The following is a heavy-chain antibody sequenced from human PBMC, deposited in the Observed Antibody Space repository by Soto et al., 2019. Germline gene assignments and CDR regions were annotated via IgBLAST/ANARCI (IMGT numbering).Heavy chain of an antibody. CDR2: ISYTVST. D-gene: IGHD3-16*01. CDR3: GSESGAVHPGWGDF. Sequence: LPCGVSGSSGRRSAWRCVGQPPTKGREWIGYISYTVSTKYSPSLKSRVTISEDAAANQFSLRLGSGSAADTAVYYCGSESGAVHPGWGDFWGPGTAGTVSS. CDR1: GSSGRRSA. J-gene: IGHJ4*02. V-gene: IGHV4-59*02.